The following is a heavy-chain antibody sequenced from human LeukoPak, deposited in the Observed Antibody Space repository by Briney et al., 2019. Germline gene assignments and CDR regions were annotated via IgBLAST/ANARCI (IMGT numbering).Heavy chain of an antibody. CDR2: IYYSGST. J-gene: IGHJ6*02. V-gene: IGHV4-31*03. Sequence: SETLSLTCTVSGGSISSGGYSWSWIRQHPGKGLEWIGYIYYSGSTYYNPSLKSRVTISVDTSKNQFSLKLSSVTAADTAVYYCARDPTPRIAARPYPYYYGMDVWGQGTTVTVSS. CDR3: ARDPTPRIAARPYPYYYGMDV. CDR1: GGSISSGGYS. D-gene: IGHD6-6*01.